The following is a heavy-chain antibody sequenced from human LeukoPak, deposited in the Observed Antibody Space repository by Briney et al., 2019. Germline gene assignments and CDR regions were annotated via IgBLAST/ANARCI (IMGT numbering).Heavy chain of an antibody. Sequence: PSETLSLTCAVYGGSFSGYYWSWIRQPPGKGLEWIGEINHSGSTNYNPSLKSRVTISVDTSKNQFSLKLSSVTAADTAVYYCARMGPCSGGSCYEGSFDYWGQGTLVTVSS. CDR1: GGSFSGYY. CDR2: INHSGST. J-gene: IGHJ4*02. CDR3: ARMGPCSGGSCYEGSFDY. V-gene: IGHV4-34*01. D-gene: IGHD2-15*01.